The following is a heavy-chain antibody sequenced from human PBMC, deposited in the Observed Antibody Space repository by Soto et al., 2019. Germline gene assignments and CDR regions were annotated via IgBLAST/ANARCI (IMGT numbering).Heavy chain of an antibody. CDR2: MNPNNGAT. Sequence: PSVKVSCKASAYTFIAYEIHWVRQAPGQGLEWMGWMNPNNGATRNAQKFQGRVTMTRDTSITTAYMELTDLTSDDTAVYYCVRSYRSGGSVPTAPWGQATTVTVSS. J-gene: IGHJ6*02. D-gene: IGHD1-1*01. CDR1: AYTFIAYE. V-gene: IGHV1-2*02. CDR3: VRSYRSGGSVPTAP.